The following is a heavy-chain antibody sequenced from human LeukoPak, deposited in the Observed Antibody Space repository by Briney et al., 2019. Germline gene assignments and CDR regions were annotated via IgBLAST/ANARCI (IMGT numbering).Heavy chain of an antibody. Sequence: GGSLRLSCAASGFTFDDYAMHWVRQAPGKGLEWVSLISWDGGGTYYADAVKGRFTISRDNSKNSLYLQMHSLRAQDTALYYCAKDTGHSGHSSSWSFDYWGQGPLVTVSS. V-gene: IGHV3-43D*03. CDR2: ISWDGGGT. CDR3: AKDTGHSGHSSSWSFDY. J-gene: IGHJ4*02. CDR1: GFTFDDYA. D-gene: IGHD6-13*01.